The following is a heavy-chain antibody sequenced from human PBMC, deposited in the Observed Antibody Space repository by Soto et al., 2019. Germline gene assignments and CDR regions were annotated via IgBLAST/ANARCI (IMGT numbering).Heavy chain of an antibody. J-gene: IGHJ2*01. CDR1: GGTFSSYA. CDR2: ILPIFGTA. D-gene: IGHD4-17*01. CDR3: ASYGDYADARYFDL. Sequence: QVQLVQSGAEVKKPGSSVKVSCKASGGTFSSYAISWVRQAPGQGLEWMGGILPIFGTANYAQKFQGRVTITADKSTSTAYMELSSLRSEDTAVYYCASYGDYADARYFDLWGRGTLVTVSS. V-gene: IGHV1-69*06.